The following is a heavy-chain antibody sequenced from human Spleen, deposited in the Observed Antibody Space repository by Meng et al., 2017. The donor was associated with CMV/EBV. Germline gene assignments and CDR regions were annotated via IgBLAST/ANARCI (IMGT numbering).Heavy chain of an antibody. J-gene: IGHJ4*02. CDR3: AKIGMGRRVSIKVPAAINL. V-gene: IGHV3-23*01. Sequence: GESLKISCAASGFIFSTYAVTWVRQAPGKGLEWVSGISSDGVNTYYADSVKGRFTISRDNSKNTLSLQMNSLRVEDTAVYYCAKIGMGRRVSIKVPAAINLWGQGTLVTVSS. D-gene: IGHD2-2*02. CDR1: GFIFSTYA. CDR2: ISSDGVNT.